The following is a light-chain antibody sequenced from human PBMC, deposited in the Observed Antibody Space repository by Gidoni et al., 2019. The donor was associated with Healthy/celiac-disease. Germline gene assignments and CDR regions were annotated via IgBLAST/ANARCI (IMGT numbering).Light chain of an antibody. J-gene: IGKJ4*01. Sequence: IVMSQSPLSLPVTPGEPASISCRSSQSLLLSNGYNYLDWYLQKPGQSPQLLIYLGSNRASGVPDRFSGSGSGTDFTLKISRVEAEDVGVYYCMQALQTPLTFXGXTKVEIK. V-gene: IGKV2-28*01. CDR2: LGS. CDR3: MQALQTPLT. CDR1: QSLLLSNGYNY.